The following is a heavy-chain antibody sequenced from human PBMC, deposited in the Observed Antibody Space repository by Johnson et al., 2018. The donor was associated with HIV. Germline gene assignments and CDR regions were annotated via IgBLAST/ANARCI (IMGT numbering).Heavy chain of an antibody. CDR2: IWYDGTNE. D-gene: IGHD3-22*01. CDR1: GFTFSSSG. CDR3: ARGSSYYYDSSGYAFDI. J-gene: IGHJ3*02. Sequence: QVQLVESGGGVVQPERSLRLSCAASGFTFSSSGMLWVRQAPGKGLEWVAVIWYDGTNEYSADSVKGRFTISRDNSKNTLYLQMNSLRAEDTAVYYCARGSSYYYDSSGYAFDIWGQGTMVTVSS. V-gene: IGHV3-33*01.